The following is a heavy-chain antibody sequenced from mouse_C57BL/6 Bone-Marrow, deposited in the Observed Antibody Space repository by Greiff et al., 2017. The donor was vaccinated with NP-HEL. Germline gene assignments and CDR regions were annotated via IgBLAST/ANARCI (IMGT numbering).Heavy chain of an antibody. CDR3: ARDPRYYYGSSYAYFDY. D-gene: IGHD1-1*01. J-gene: IGHJ2*01. CDR1: GYTFTDYY. V-gene: IGHV1-76*01. CDR2: IYPGSGNT. Sequence: QVQLQQSGAELVRPGASVKLSCKASGYTFTDYYINWVKQRPGQGLEWIARIYPGSGNTYYNEKFKGKATLTAEKSSSTAYMQLSSLTSEDSAVYFGARDPRYYYGSSYAYFDYWGQGTTLTVSS.